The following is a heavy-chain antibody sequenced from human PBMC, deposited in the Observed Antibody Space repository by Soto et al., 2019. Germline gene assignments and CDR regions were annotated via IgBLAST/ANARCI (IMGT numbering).Heavy chain of an antibody. CDR1: GGSISSGGYS. CDR2: IYHSGST. D-gene: IGHD3-16*02. CDR3: ARVRDWGSYPSGAFDI. J-gene: IGHJ3*02. V-gene: IGHV4-30-2*01. Sequence: SETLSLTCAVSGGSISSGGYSWSWIRQPPGKGLEWIGYIYHSGSTYYNPSLKSRVTISVDKSKNQFSLKLSSVTAADTAVYYCARVRDWGSYPSGAFDIWGQGTMVTVSS.